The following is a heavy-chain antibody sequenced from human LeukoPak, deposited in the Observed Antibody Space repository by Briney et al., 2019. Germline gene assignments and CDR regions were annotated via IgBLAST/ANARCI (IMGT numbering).Heavy chain of an antibody. CDR3: TRDSSGWFQPFDY. D-gene: IGHD6-19*01. CDR1: GFTVSSNY. J-gene: IGHJ4*02. CDR2: IYSGGST. V-gene: IGHV3-53*01. Sequence: GGSLRLSCAASGFTVSSNYMSWVRQAPGKGLEWVSVIYSGGSTYYADSVKGRFTISRDNSKNTLYLQMNSLKTEDTAVYYCTRDSSGWFQPFDYWGQGTLVTVSS.